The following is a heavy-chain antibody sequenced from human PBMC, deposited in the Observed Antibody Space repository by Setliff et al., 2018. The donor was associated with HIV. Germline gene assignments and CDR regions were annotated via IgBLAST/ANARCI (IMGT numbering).Heavy chain of an antibody. D-gene: IGHD3-16*01. CDR1: GYSVSSGYY. CDR2: KYDSETT. J-gene: IGHJ4*02. Sequence: SETLSLTCIVSGYSVSSGYYWGWIRQPPGKGLQWIGAKYDSETTYYNPSLKSRVTMSVDASRNRFSLKLSSVTAADTAIYYCARHQKVSFMSDHWGQGMLVTVSS. CDR3: ARHQKVSFMSDH. V-gene: IGHV4-38-2*02.